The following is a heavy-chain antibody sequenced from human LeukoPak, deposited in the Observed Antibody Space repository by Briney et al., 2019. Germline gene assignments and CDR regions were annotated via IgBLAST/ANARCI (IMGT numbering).Heavy chain of an antibody. CDR1: GGSISSSNR. CDR3: ARVPLGGGDFTGAFGY. CDR2: IYQSGST. D-gene: IGHD2-21*02. J-gene: IGHJ4*02. V-gene: IGHV4-4*02. Sequence: SETLSLTCAVSGGSISSSNRWSWVRQPPGKGLEWIGEIYQSGSTNYNPSLKSRVSISVDKSKNQFSLKLSSVTAADTAVYYCARVPLGGGDFTGAFGYWGQGTLVTVSS.